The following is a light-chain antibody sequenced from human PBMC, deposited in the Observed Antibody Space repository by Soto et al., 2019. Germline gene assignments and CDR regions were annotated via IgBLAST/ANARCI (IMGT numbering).Light chain of an antibody. V-gene: IGKV3-15*01. Sequence: VMTQSPATLSVSPGERATLSCRASEGVTINLAWYQHKPGQAPRLLIYAASTRATVIPARFSGSGSGTEFTLTISSLQSEDSAVYYCQQYHNWYSFGQGSKLEIK. J-gene: IGKJ2*03. CDR2: AAS. CDR1: EGVTIN. CDR3: QQYHNWYS.